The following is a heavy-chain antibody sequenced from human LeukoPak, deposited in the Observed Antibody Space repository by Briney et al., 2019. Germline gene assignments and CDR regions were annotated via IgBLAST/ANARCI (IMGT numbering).Heavy chain of an antibody. J-gene: IGHJ1*01. CDR3: ARGAYCGGDCYSPVAEYFQH. V-gene: IGHV4-39*01. Sequence: SETLSLTCTVSGGSISSSSYYWGWIRQPPGKGLEWIGSIYYSGSTYYNPSLKSRVTISVDTSKNQFSLKLSSVTAADTAVYYCARGAYCGGDCYSPVAEYFQHWGQGTLVTVSS. CDR1: GGSISSSSYY. D-gene: IGHD2-21*02. CDR2: IYYSGST.